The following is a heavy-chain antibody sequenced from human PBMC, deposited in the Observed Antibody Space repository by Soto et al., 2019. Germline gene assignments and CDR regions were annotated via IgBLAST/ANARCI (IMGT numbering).Heavy chain of an antibody. J-gene: IGHJ4*02. Sequence: SETLSLTCAVSGGSISSSNWWSWVRQPPGKGLEWIGEIYHSGSTNYNPSLKSRVTISVDKSKNQFSLKLSSVTAADTAVYYCARQSMARGVPRGESYFAYWGQGTLVTVS. D-gene: IGHD3-10*01. V-gene: IGHV4-4*02. CDR1: GGSISSSNW. CDR2: IYHSGST. CDR3: ARQSMARGVPRGESYFAY.